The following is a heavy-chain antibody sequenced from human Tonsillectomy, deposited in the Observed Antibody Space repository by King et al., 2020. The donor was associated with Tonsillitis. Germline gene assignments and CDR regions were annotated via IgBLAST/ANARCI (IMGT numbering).Heavy chain of an antibody. J-gene: IGHJ1*01. D-gene: IGHD3-22*01. CDR2: IGAYNGNT. CDR1: GYSFTNYG. Sequence: QLVQSGAEVKRPGASVKVSCKTSGYSFTNYGVSWVRQAHGQGLEWMGWIGAYNGNTNYALKFQGRVTLTIDTSTSTGYMELRSLRSDDTAVYYCAREMGYYVSSGSHFQHWDQGTLVTVSS. CDR3: AREMGYYVSSGSHFQH. V-gene: IGHV1-18*01.